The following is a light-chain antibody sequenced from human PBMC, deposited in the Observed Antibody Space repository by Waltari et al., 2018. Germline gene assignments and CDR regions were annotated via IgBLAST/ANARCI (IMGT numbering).Light chain of an antibody. J-gene: IGLJ1*01. CDR1: SSHVGSNV. CDR2: NVV. Sequence: QSVLTQPPSASGTPGPRVIISCSGRSSHVGSNVFNWYHQLPGTAPKLLIFNVVDRPSGVPDRFSGSRSATSASLAISGLQSDDESTYYCASWDDRLDAYVFGTGTRVTVL. CDR3: ASWDDRLDAYV. V-gene: IGLV1-44*01.